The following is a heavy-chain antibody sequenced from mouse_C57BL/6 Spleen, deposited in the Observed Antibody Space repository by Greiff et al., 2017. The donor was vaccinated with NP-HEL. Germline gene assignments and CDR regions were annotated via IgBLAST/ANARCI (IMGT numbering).Heavy chain of an antibody. CDR2: ISSGGSYT. D-gene: IGHD2-2*01. CDR1: GFTFSSYG. J-gene: IGHJ1*03. Sequence: EVKLVESGGDLVKPGGSLKLSCAASGFTFSSYGMSWVRQTPDKRLEWVATISSGGSYTYYPDSVKGRFTISRDNAKNTLYLQMSSLKSEDTAMYYCARFYYGYDGYFDVWGTGTTVTVSS. CDR3: ARFYYGYDGYFDV. V-gene: IGHV5-6*01.